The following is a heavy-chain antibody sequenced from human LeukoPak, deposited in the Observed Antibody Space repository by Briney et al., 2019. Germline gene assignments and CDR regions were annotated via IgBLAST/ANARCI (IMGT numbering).Heavy chain of an antibody. CDR3: ASELRPPFGELFY. V-gene: IGHV3-21*01. Sequence: KPGGSLRLSCAASGFTFSRYSMNWVRHAPGKGLEWVSSIRSSSSYLYYPDSVKDRFTISSDNANNSLYPQMNSLRPEDTAVYYCASELRPPFGELFYSGQGTLVTVSS. CDR2: IRSSSSYL. D-gene: IGHD3-10*01. CDR1: GFTFSRYS. J-gene: IGHJ4*02.